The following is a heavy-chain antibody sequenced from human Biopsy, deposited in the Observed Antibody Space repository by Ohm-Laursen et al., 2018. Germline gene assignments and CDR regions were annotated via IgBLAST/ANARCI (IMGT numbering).Heavy chain of an antibody. CDR3: ARELGDFWGGRQFDF. CDR2: MNPKSGGT. Sequence: ASVKVSCNASGYTFTNYNVNWVRQATGQGLEWMGWMNPKSGGTNYAQKFQGRVTMTRDTSISTTYMELRRLTSDDTAVFYCARELGDFWGGRQFDFWGQGTLVTVSS. J-gene: IGHJ5*01. CDR1: GYTFTNYN. D-gene: IGHD3-3*01. V-gene: IGHV1-2*02.